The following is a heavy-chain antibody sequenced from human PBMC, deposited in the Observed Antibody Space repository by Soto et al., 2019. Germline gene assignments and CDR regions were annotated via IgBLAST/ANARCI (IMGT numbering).Heavy chain of an antibody. Sequence: SETLSLTCAVYGGPFSGYHWSWIRQTPGKGLEWIGEINDSGTTNYSPSLKSRVTVSLDTSRTQFSLKLASVTAADTAVYYCARGLKLFGSYFDYWGQGTLVTVSS. CDR2: INDSGTT. CDR3: ARGLKLFGSYFDY. V-gene: IGHV4-34*01. D-gene: IGHD3-10*02. J-gene: IGHJ4*02. CDR1: GGPFSGYH.